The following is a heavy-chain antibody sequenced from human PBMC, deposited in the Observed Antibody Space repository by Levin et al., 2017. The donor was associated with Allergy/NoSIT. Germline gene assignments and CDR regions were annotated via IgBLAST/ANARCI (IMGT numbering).Heavy chain of an antibody. V-gene: IGHV4-30-2*01. D-gene: IGHD6-25*01. J-gene: IGHJ5*02. CDR3: ARGGIAAAATAHRFDP. CDR1: GGSISSADYA. Sequence: PSETLSLTCSVSGGSISSADYAWCWIRQPPGKGLEWIGYIYHGGSTYYNPSLRSRVTISVDKSKNHFSLKVISVTAAATAVYYCARGGIAAAATAHRFDPWGQGTLVTVSS. CDR2: IYHGGST.